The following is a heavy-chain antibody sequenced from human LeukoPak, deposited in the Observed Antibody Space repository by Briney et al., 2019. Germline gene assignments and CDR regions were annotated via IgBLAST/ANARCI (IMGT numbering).Heavy chain of an antibody. Sequence: SETLSLTCTVSGGSISSYYWSWIRQLPGKGLEWIGYIYYSGSTNYNPSLKSRVTISVDTSKNQFSLKLSSVTAADTAVYYCTSSIAAPFFDLWGRGTLVTVSS. D-gene: IGHD6-6*01. CDR2: IYYSGST. V-gene: IGHV4-59*01. CDR1: GGSISSYY. CDR3: TSSIAAPFFDL. J-gene: IGHJ2*01.